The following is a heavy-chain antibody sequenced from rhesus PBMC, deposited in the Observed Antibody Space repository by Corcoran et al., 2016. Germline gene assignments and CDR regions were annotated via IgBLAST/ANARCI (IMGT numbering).Heavy chain of an antibody. D-gene: IGHD6S26*01. CDR2: IYGSSGST. CDR3: ARGGSSGWSLYY. V-gene: IGHV4-147*01. Sequence: QVQLQESGPGLVKPSATLSLTFAVSVGSIISNSWSCLRHPPGKGLVWIGGIYGSSGSTSKNTSLTSRVTISTDTAKNQFSLKLSAVTAADTAVYDWARGGSSGWSLYYWGQGVLVTVSS. J-gene: IGHJ4*01. CDR1: VGSIISNS.